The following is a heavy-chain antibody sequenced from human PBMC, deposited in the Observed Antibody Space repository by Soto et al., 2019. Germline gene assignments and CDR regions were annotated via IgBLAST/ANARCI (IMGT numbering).Heavy chain of an antibody. CDR3: AKDTSPAGYQPPFTD. J-gene: IGHJ4*02. D-gene: IGHD2-2*01. CDR1: GFTFSSYG. CDR2: ISGYGGST. V-gene: IGHV3-23*01. Sequence: EVQLLESGGGLVQPGGSLRLSCAASGFTFSSYGMSWVRQAPGKGLEWVSAISGYGGSTFYPDSVKGRFTISRDNSKKTLFLEMIRLRAEDTAVYYCAKDTSPAGYQPPFTDWGQGTLVTVSS.